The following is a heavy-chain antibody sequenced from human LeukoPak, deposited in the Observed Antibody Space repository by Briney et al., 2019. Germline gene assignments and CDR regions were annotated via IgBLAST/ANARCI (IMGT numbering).Heavy chain of an antibody. CDR2: ISAYNGNT. D-gene: IGHD3-3*01. J-gene: IGHJ6*02. Sequence: ASVKVSCKASGYTFTSYGISWVRQAPGQGLEWMGWISAYNGNTSYAQKLQGRVTMTTDTSTSTAYMELRSLRSDDTAVYYCARDVYHDFWSGYYRDYYYYYGMDVWGQGTTVTVSS. V-gene: IGHV1-18*01. CDR1: GYTFTSYG. CDR3: ARDVYHDFWSGYYRDYYYYYGMDV.